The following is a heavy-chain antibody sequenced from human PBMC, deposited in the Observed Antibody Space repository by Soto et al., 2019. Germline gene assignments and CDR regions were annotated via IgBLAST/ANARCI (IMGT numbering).Heavy chain of an antibody. CDR2: ISSSSSPI. Sequence: AGGVLRISCVASGLPLCCLFMNLVSPAPGKGLEWVSYISSSSSPIYYADSVKGRFTISRDNAKNSLYLQMNSLRAEDTAVYYYAREYDILNWFDPWGQGTLVTVSS. V-gene: IGHV3-48*01. CDR1: GLPLCCLF. J-gene: IGHJ5*02. D-gene: IGHD3-9*01. CDR3: AREYDILNWFDP.